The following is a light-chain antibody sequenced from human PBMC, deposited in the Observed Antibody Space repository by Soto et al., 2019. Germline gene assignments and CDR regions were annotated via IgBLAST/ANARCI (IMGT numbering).Light chain of an antibody. CDR2: VAS. J-gene: IGKJ4*01. CDR1: PSVSSN. CDR3: QQYNVWPLT. V-gene: IGKV3-15*01. Sequence: EIVMTQSPATLSVSPGERATLSCRASPSVSSNLAWYQQKPGQTPKLLISVASTRATGIPARFSGSGSGTEFTLTISSLQSEDFAVYYCQQYNVWPLTFGGGTKVEFK.